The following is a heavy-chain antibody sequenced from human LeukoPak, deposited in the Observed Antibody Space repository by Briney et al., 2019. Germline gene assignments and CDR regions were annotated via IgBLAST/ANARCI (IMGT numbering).Heavy chain of an antibody. CDR1: GFTLSSYA. D-gene: IGHD6-13*01. V-gene: IGHV3-23*01. Sequence: GGSLRLSCAASGFTLSSYAMSWVRQAPGKGLEWVSGISGSGGSTYYADSVKGRFTISRDNSKHTLYLQMNSLRAEDTAVYYCAKGSTSWYAGPSDYWGQGTLVTVSS. CDR2: ISGSGGST. J-gene: IGHJ4*02. CDR3: AKGSTSWYAGPSDY.